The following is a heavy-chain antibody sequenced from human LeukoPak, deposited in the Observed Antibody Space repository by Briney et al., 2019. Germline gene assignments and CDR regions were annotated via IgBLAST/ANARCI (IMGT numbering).Heavy chain of an antibody. CDR2: IYPGDSDT. D-gene: IGHD6-13*01. CDR3: ATQYKYSSSWYYFDY. J-gene: IGHJ4*02. Sequence: GESLKISCKGSGCSFTSYWIGWVRQMPGKGLEWMGIIYPGDSDTRYSPSFQGQVTISADKSISTAYLQWSSLKASDTAMYYCATQYKYSSSWYYFDYWGQGTLVTVSS. V-gene: IGHV5-51*01. CDR1: GCSFTSYW.